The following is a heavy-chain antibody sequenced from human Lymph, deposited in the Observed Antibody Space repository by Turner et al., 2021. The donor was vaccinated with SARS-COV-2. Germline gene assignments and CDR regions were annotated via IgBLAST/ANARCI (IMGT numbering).Heavy chain of an antibody. CDR3: ARSLGYSSGWYGDAFDI. V-gene: IGHV1-2*02. J-gene: IGHJ3*02. D-gene: IGHD6-19*01. Sequence: QVQLVQSGAEVTKPGASVKVSCKASGYTFTGYYVHWVRQAPGQGLEWMGWINPNSGGTNYAQNLQGRVTMTRDTSISTAYMELSRLSSDDTAVYYCARSLGYSSGWYGDAFDIWGLGTMVTVSS. CDR2: INPNSGGT. CDR1: GYTFTGYY.